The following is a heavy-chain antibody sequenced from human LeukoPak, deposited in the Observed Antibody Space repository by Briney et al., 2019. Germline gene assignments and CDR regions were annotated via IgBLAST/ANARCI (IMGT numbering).Heavy chain of an antibody. Sequence: GGSLRLSCAASGFTFSSYGMHWVRQAPGKGLEWVAFIRYDGSNKYYADSVKGRFTISRDNSKDTLYLQMNSLRAEDTAVYYCAKDRSQLTAVAGTYTDYWGQGTLVTVSS. V-gene: IGHV3-30*02. CDR1: GFTFSSYG. CDR3: AKDRSQLTAVAGTYTDY. J-gene: IGHJ4*02. CDR2: IRYDGSNK. D-gene: IGHD6-19*01.